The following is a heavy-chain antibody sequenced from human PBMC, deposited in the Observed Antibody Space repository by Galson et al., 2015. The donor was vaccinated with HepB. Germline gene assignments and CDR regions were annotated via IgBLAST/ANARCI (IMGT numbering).Heavy chain of an antibody. J-gene: IGHJ2*01. CDR2: VWYDGSNK. CDR3: ARTPTARGPNRSRYFDL. D-gene: IGHD1-14*01. Sequence: SLRLSCAASGFTFSSYGMHWVRQAPGKGLEWVAVVWYDGSNKYYADSVKGRFTISRDNSKNTLYLQTNSLRAEDTAVYYCARTPTARGPNRSRYFDLWGRGTLVTVSS. CDR1: GFTFSSYG. V-gene: IGHV3-33*08.